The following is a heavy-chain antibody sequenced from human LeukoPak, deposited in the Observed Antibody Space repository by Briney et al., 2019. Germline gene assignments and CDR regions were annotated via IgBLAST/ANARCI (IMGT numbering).Heavy chain of an antibody. V-gene: IGHV4-34*01. J-gene: IGHJ5*02. CDR1: GGSISGYY. CDR2: INHSGST. D-gene: IGHD3-10*01. Sequence: SETLSLTCTVSGGSISGYYWSWIRQPPGKGLEWIGEINHSGSTNYNPSLKSRVTISVDTSKNQFSLKLSSVTAADTAVYYCARFLTMVRANWFDPWGQGTLVTVSS. CDR3: ARFLTMVRANWFDP.